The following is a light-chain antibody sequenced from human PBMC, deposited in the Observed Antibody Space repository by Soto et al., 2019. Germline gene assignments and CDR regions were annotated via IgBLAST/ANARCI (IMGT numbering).Light chain of an antibody. CDR2: DAS. CDR1: QSVSSY. V-gene: IGKV3-11*01. CDR3: QQRLT. Sequence: EIMLTQSPATLSLTPGERATLSCRASQSVSSYLAWYQQKPGQAPRLLIYDASSRATGIPARFSGSGSGTDFTLTISSLEPEDFAVYYCQQRLTFGGGTKVDI. J-gene: IGKJ4*01.